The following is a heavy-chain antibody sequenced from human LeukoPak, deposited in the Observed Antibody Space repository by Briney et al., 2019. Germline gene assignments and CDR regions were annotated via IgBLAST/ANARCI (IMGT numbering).Heavy chain of an antibody. CDR1: GGSISSGGYY. J-gene: IGHJ4*02. CDR2: IYYSGST. V-gene: IGHV4-31*03. Sequence: PSETLSLTSTVSGGSISSGGYYWSWIRQHPGKGLEWIGYIYYSGSTYYNPSLKSRVTISVDTSKNQFSLKLSSVTAADTAVYYCARAVYCGGDCYLAFDYWGQGTLVTVSS. CDR3: ARAVYCGGDCYLAFDY. D-gene: IGHD2-21*02.